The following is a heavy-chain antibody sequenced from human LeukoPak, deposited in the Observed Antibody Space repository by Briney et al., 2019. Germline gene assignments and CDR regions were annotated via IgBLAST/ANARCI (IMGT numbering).Heavy chain of an antibody. V-gene: IGHV3-49*04. J-gene: IGHJ4*02. CDR3: TRPKLWFGELFDY. D-gene: IGHD3-10*01. CDR1: GFTLGDYA. Sequence: GGSLRLSCTASGFTLGDYAMSWVRQAPGKGLEWGGFIRSKAYGGTTEYAASVKGRFTISRDDSKSIAYLQMNSLKTEDTAVYYCTRPKLWFGELFDYWGQGTLVTVSS. CDR2: IRSKAYGGTT.